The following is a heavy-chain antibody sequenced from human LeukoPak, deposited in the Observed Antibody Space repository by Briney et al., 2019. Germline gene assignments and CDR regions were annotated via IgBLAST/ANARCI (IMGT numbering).Heavy chain of an antibody. CDR2: IYPGDSDT. D-gene: IGHD3-3*01. Sequence: GESLKISCKGSGYSFTSYWIGCVRQMPGKGLEWMGIIYPGDSDTRYSPSFQGQVTISDDKSISTAYLQWSSLKASDTAMYYCARQGPPYYDFWSAGFDYWGQGTLVTVSS. CDR1: GYSFTSYW. J-gene: IGHJ4*02. V-gene: IGHV5-51*01. CDR3: ARQGPPYYDFWSAGFDY.